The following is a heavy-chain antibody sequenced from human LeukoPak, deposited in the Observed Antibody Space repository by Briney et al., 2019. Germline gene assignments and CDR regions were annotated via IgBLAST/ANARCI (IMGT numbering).Heavy chain of an antibody. CDR3: ARTMYYYDSSGYPVY. Sequence: VASVKVSCKASGYTFSDYFMHWVRQAPGQGLERMGWISAYNGNTNYAQKLQGRVTMTTDTSTSTAYMELRSLRSDDTAVYYCARTMYYYDSSGYPVYWGQGTLVTVSS. J-gene: IGHJ4*02. D-gene: IGHD3-22*01. CDR1: GYTFSDYF. V-gene: IGHV1-18*04. CDR2: ISAYNGNT.